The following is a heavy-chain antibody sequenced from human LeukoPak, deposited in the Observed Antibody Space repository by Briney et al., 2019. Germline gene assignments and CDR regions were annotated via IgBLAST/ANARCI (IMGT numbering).Heavy chain of an antibody. CDR1: GFTFSDYY. Sequence: PGGFLRLSCAASGFTFSDYYMGWIRQAPGKGLEWVSYISSSGSTIYYADSVKGRFTISRDNAKNSLYLQMNSLRAEDTAVYYCATLSTVVTPFYFDYWGQGTLVTVSS. CDR2: ISSSGSTI. J-gene: IGHJ4*02. D-gene: IGHD4-23*01. CDR3: ATLSTVVTPFYFDY. V-gene: IGHV3-11*01.